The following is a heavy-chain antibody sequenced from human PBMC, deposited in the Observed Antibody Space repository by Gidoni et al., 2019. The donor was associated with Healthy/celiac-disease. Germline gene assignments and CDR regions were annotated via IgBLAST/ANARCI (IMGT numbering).Heavy chain of an antibody. Sequence: EVQLVESGGGLVKPGGSLRLSCAASGFTFSSYSMNWVRQAPGKGLEWVSSISSSSSYIYYADSVKGRFTISRDNAKNSLYLQMNSLRAEDTAVYYCAREGISSSADAFDIWGQGTMVTVSS. V-gene: IGHV3-21*01. J-gene: IGHJ3*02. D-gene: IGHD6-6*01. CDR2: ISSSSSYI. CDR1: GFTFSSYS. CDR3: AREGISSSADAFDI.